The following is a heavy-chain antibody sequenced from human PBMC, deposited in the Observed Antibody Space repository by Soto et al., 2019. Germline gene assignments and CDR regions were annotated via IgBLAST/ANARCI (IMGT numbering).Heavy chain of an antibody. Sequence: GGSLRLSCAVSEFTVSNNYMSWVRQAPGKGLEGVSVIYSGGYTAYGDSVKGRFTISRDNSKNTLYLQMNSLRAEDTAVYYCARTKANKWFDPWGQGTLVTVSS. J-gene: IGHJ5*02. V-gene: IGHV3-53*01. CDR3: ARTKANKWFDP. D-gene: IGHD1-26*01. CDR2: IYSGGYT. CDR1: EFTVSNNY.